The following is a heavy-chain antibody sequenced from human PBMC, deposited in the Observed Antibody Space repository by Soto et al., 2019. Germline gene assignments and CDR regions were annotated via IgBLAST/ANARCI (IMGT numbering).Heavy chain of an antibody. CDR1: GYTFTSYG. CDR2: ISAYNGNT. V-gene: IGHV1-18*01. Sequence: QVQLVQSGAEVKKPGASVKVSCKASGYTFTSYGISWVRQAPGQGLEWMGWISAYNGNTNYAQKLQGRVTMTTDTSTSTDYMKLRSLRSDDTAVYYCAGDSEYSSGWRDAFDIWGQGTMVTVSS. J-gene: IGHJ3*02. CDR3: AGDSEYSSGWRDAFDI. D-gene: IGHD6-19*01.